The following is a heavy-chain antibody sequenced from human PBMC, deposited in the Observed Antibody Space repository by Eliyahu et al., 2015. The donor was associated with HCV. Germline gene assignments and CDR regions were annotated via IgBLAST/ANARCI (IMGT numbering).Heavy chain of an antibody. D-gene: IGHD3-9*01. Sequence: QVQLVQSGAEVKKPGASVKVSCKASGYTFTSYGITWVRQAPGQGLEWMGWISVYNGNTNXAQKLQGRVTMTTDTSTSTAYMELRSLRSDDTAVYYCARNSYDILTGYPTYYFDYWGQGTLVTVSS. CDR1: GYTFTSYG. J-gene: IGHJ4*02. CDR2: ISVYNGNT. V-gene: IGHV1-18*01. CDR3: ARNSYDILTGYPTYYFDY.